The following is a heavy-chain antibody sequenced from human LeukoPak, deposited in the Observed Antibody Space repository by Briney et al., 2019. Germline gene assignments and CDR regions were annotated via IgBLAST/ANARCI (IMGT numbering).Heavy chain of an antibody. J-gene: IGHJ3*02. CDR1: GGSITPYY. V-gene: IGHV4-59*01. D-gene: IGHD5-24*01. CDR2: IYYKGSA. CDR3: ARGREGAFDI. Sequence: PSETLSLTCTVSGGSITPYYWTWIRQPPGKGLEWIGYIYYKGSANYNPSLKSRVTISVDTSNNQFSLKLASVTAADTAVYYCARGREGAFDIWGQGTMVTVSS.